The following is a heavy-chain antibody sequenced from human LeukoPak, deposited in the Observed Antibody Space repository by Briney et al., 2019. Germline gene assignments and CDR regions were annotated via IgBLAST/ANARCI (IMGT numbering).Heavy chain of an antibody. J-gene: IGHJ3*02. CDR1: GFTFSSYA. Sequence: PGGSLRLSCAASGFTFSSYAMHWVRQAPGKGLEWVAVISYDGSNKYYADSVKGRFTISRDNSKNTLYLQMNSLRAEDTAVYYCARDGTRLRWYPPRGAFDIWGQGTMVTVCS. V-gene: IGHV3-30-3*01. D-gene: IGHD4-23*01. CDR2: ISYDGSNK. CDR3: ARDGTRLRWYPPRGAFDI.